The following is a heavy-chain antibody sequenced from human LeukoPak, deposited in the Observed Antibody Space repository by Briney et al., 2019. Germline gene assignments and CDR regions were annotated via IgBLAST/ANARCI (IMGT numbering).Heavy chain of an antibody. J-gene: IGHJ6*02. Sequence: SQTLSLTCTVSGGSISSGGYYWSWIRQHPGKCLEWIGYIYYSGNTHYNPSLKSRVTISVDTSKNQFSLKLSSVTAADTAVYYCAASSGSCYGYYGMDVWGQGTTVTVSS. CDR2: IYYSGNT. V-gene: IGHV4-31*03. D-gene: IGHD3-10*01. CDR3: AASSGSCYGYYGMDV. CDR1: GGSISSGGYY.